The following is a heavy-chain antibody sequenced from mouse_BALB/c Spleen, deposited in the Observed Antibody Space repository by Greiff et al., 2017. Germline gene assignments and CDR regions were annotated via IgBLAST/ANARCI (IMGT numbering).Heavy chain of an antibody. CDR3: ARDLTLLGGFAY. CDR2: IRNKANGYTT. J-gene: IGHJ3*01. V-gene: IGHV7-3*02. CDR1: GFTFTDYY. D-gene: IGHD2-12*01. Sequence: EVQVVESGGGLVQPGGSLRLSCATSGFTFTDYYMSWVRQPPGKALEWLGFIRNKANGYTTEYSASVKGRFTISRDNSQSILYLQMNTLRAEDSATYYCARDLTLLGGFAYWGQGTLVTVSA.